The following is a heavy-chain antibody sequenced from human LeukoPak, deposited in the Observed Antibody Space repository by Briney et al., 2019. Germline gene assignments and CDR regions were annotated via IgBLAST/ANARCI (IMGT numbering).Heavy chain of an antibody. CDR1: GDSVSSNSTA. CDR3: ARGRASAFDV. Sequence: SQTLSLTCAISGDSVSSNSTAWNWIRQSPARGLEWLGRTYYTSKWNTDYAVSVKSRIVVNPDTSKNQFSLQLNSVTSEDTAVYYCARGRASAFDVWGQGTMVTVSS. CDR2: TYYTSKWNT. V-gene: IGHV6-1*01. D-gene: IGHD6-25*01. J-gene: IGHJ3*01.